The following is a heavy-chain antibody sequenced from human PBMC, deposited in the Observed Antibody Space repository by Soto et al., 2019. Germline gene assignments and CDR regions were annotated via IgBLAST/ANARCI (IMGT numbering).Heavy chain of an antibody. Sequence: PSETLSLTCTVSGGSISSGGYYWSWIRQHPGKGLEWIGYIYYSGSTYYNPSLKSRVTISVDTSKNQFSLKLSSVTAADTAVCYCARDSSIAVDGRIFDYWGKGNLVTVSS. J-gene: IGHJ4*02. V-gene: IGHV4-31*03. CDR2: IYYSGST. D-gene: IGHD6-19*01. CDR1: GGSISSGGYY. CDR3: ARDSSIAVDGRIFDY.